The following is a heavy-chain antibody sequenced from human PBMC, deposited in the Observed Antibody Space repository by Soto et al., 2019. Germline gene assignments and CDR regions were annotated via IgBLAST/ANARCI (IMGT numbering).Heavy chain of an antibody. CDR1: AFTLKSNA. V-gene: IGHV3-30*04. CDR3: TSSSVSDIVVVAAASELDY. D-gene: IGHD2-15*01. Sequence: GGSMRLSCAASAFTLKSNAMHWVRQAPGKGLEWVAVISSDGSNKHYTDSVKDRFTISRDNSKNTLYLQITGLRPEETAVYYCTSSSVSDIVVVAAASELDYWGQGTLVTVSS. J-gene: IGHJ4*02. CDR2: ISSDGSNK.